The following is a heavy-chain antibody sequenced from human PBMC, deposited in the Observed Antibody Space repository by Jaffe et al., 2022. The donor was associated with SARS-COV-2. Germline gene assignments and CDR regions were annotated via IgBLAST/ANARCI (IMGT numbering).Heavy chain of an antibody. D-gene: IGHD3-10*01. V-gene: IGHV3-49*04. CDR1: GFTFGDYA. Sequence: EVHLEESGGGLVPPGRSLRLSCTASGFTFGDYAILWVRQAPGKGLEWVSYIRSKTYGGATNYAASVKGRFTISRDDSKSIAYLQMNSLKSEDTAVYYCIRDLTRGVALDIWGQGTMVTVSS. CDR3: IRDLTRGVALDI. J-gene: IGHJ3*02. CDR2: IRSKTYGGAT.